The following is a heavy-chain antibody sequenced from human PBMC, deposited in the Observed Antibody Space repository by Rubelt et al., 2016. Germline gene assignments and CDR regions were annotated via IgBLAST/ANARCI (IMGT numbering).Heavy chain of an antibody. Sequence: QVQLVESGGGVVQPGRSLRLSCAASGFTFSSYGMHWVRQAPGKGLEWVAVIWYDGSNKYYADSVEGRFTISGENSKNTRYLQMNSLGAEDTAVDYGARVPVRLGELSLSSRGIYWGQGTLVTVSS. CDR2: IWYDGSNK. CDR1: GFTFSSYG. D-gene: IGHD3-16*02. V-gene: IGHV3-33*01. CDR3: ARVPVRLGELSLSSRGIY. J-gene: IGHJ4*02.